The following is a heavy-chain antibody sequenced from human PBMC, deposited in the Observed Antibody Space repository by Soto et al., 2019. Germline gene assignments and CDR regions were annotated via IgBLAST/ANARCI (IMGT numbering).Heavy chain of an antibody. V-gene: IGHV3-23*01. CDR3: AKDLQMLCVLFLSFGY. D-gene: IGHD3-10*01. CDR2: ISGRGGST. Sequence: AGSLRLSCAASGFTFSSYAMSWVRQAPGKGLEWVSAISGRGGSTYYADSVKGRFTISRDNSKNTLYLQMNSLRAEDTAVYYCAKDLQMLCVLFLSFGYWGQGTLVPVSS. CDR1: GFTFSSYA. J-gene: IGHJ4*02.